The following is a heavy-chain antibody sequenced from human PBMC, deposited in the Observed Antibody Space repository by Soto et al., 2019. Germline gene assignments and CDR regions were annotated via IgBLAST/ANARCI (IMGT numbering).Heavy chain of an antibody. CDR2: ISWNSGSI. Sequence: GGSLRLSCAASGFTFDDYAMHWVRQAPGKGLEWVSGISWNSGSIGYADSVKGRFTISRDNAKNSLYLQMNSLRAEDTALYYCAKAIKPFIAVANEYFQHWGQGTLVTVSS. V-gene: IGHV3-9*01. CDR3: AKAIKPFIAVANEYFQH. CDR1: GFTFDDYA. J-gene: IGHJ1*01. D-gene: IGHD6-19*01.